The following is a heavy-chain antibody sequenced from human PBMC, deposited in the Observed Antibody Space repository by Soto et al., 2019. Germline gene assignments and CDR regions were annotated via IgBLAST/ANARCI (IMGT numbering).Heavy chain of an antibody. CDR1: GGTFSSYA. J-gene: IGHJ5*02. D-gene: IGHD6-13*01. V-gene: IGHV1-69*13. CDR3: ARANSSRLPTRNTNNWFDP. CDR2: IIPIFGTA. Sequence: GASVKVSCKASGGTFSSYAISWVRQAPGQGLEWMGGIIPIFGTANYAQKFQGRVTITADESTSTAYMELSSLRSEDTAVYYCARANSSRLPTRNTNNWFDPWGQGTLVTVSS.